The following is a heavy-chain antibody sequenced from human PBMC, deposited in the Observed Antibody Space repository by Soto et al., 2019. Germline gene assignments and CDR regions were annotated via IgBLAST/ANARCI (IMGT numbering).Heavy chain of an antibody. Sequence: GGSLRLSCAASGFRFSDHYMTWIRQAPGKGLEWVSKISGGGTTIYYADSVKGRFTVSRDNAKNSLYLQTTSLRAEDTAVYYCAGDPYYYGSAFWGQGTLVTVSS. D-gene: IGHD3-10*01. CDR2: ISGGGTTI. CDR1: GFRFSDHY. J-gene: IGHJ4*02. CDR3: AGDPYYYGSAF. V-gene: IGHV3-11*01.